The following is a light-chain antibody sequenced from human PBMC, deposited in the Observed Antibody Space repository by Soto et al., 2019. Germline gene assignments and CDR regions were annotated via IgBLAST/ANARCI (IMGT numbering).Light chain of an antibody. J-gene: IGLJ2*01. Sequence: QSALTQPRSVSGSPGQSVTISCTGTSSDVGGYDYVSWCQQHPGKAPKLLIYDVTRRPSGVPDRFSGSKSGNTASLTVSGLQPDDEADYYCNSYGGNTNVVFGGGTKLTVL. V-gene: IGLV2-11*01. CDR1: SSDVGGYDY. CDR2: DVT. CDR3: NSYGGNTNVV.